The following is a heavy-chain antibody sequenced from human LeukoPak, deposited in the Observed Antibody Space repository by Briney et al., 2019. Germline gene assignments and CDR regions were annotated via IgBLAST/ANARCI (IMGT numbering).Heavy chain of an antibody. V-gene: IGHV3-30*02. D-gene: IGHD5-24*01. CDR1: GFTFSSYG. CDR3: AKGGMRDGYNIDYYYYYMDV. CDR2: IRYDGSNK. J-gene: IGHJ6*03. Sequence: GGSLRLSCAASGFTFSSYGMHWVRQAPGKGLEWVAFIRYDGSNKYYADSVKGRFTISRDNSKNTLYLQMNSLRAEDTAVYYCAKGGMRDGYNIDYYYYYMDVWGKGTTVTVSS.